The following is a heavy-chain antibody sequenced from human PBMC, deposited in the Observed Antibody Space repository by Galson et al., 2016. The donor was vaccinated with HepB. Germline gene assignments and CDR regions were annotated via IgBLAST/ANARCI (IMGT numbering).Heavy chain of an antibody. V-gene: IGHV3-23*01. J-gene: IGHJ4*02. CDR1: GFTFSSYA. CDR3: ARDRWGGSGSSDI. CDR2: ISADANGK. D-gene: IGHD6-19*01. Sequence: SLRLSCAGSGFTFSSYAMSWVRQAPGKGLDYVSVISADANGKYHADSVKGRFTISRDNSKKTLYLQMNRLTAEDTAVYYCARDRWGGSGSSDIWGQGSLVTVSS.